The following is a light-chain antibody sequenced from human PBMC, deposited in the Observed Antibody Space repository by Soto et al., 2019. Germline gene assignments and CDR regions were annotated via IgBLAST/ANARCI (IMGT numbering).Light chain of an antibody. CDR1: QSISSY. Sequence: DIEVSQSPSSLSASVGDRVTITCRASQSISSYLNWYQQKPGKAPKLLIYTASSLHSGVPSRFSGSGSGTDFTLTISSLQPEDFATYYCQQIYTSPLSFGEGTKVDIK. V-gene: IGKV1-39*01. CDR2: TAS. J-gene: IGKJ2*01. CDR3: QQIYTSPLS.